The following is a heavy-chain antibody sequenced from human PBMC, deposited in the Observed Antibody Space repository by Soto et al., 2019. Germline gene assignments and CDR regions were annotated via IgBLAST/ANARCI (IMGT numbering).Heavy chain of an antibody. CDR2: ISGSGGST. J-gene: IGHJ6*02. CDR3: AKDVGDSEGYYDSSGYSRYYYYYGMDV. V-gene: IGHV3-23*01. Sequence: GGSLRLSCAASGFTFSSYAMSWVRQAPGKGLEWVSAISGSGGSTYYADSVKGRFTISRDNSKNTLYLQMNSLRAEDTVVYYCAKDVGDSEGYYDSSGYSRYYYYYGMDVWGQGTTVTVSS. CDR1: GFTFSSYA. D-gene: IGHD3-22*01.